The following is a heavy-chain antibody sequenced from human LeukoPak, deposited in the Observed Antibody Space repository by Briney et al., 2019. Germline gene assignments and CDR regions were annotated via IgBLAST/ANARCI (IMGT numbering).Heavy chain of an antibody. Sequence: GGSLRLSFSASGFTFSSYAMSWVRQAPGKGLEWVSGISSSGGSTYYADSVKGRFTISRDNAKNSLYLQMNSLRAEDTAVYYCAASTRHTAMVDYWGQGTLVTVSS. CDR2: ISSSGGST. V-gene: IGHV3-23*01. CDR1: GFTFSSYA. CDR3: AASTRHTAMVDY. J-gene: IGHJ4*02. D-gene: IGHD5-18*01.